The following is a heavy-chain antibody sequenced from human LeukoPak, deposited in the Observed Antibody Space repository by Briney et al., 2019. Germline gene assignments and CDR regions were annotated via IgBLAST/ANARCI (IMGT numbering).Heavy chain of an antibody. Sequence: GGSLRLSCAASGFTFSSYSMNWVRQAPGKGLEWVANIKQDGSEKFYVDSVKGRFTISRDNAKNSLYLQMNSLRAEDTAVYYCARGIATSGDFWGQGTLVTVSS. J-gene: IGHJ4*02. CDR2: IKQDGSEK. V-gene: IGHV3-7*01. D-gene: IGHD5-24*01. CDR3: ARGIATSGDF. CDR1: GFTFSSYS.